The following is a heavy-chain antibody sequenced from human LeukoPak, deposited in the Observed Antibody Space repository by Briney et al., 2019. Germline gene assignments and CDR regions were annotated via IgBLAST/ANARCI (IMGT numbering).Heavy chain of an antibody. CDR2: INPNSGGP. CDR1: GYTFTGNY. V-gene: IGHV1-2*02. CDR3: ARDRYDFWSGPVDY. Sequence: GASVKVSCKASGYTFTGNYIHWVRQAPGQGLEWMGWINPNSGGPNYAQKFQGRVTMTLDTSISTAYMELSRLTSDDTAVYYCARDRYDFWSGPVDYWGQGTLATVSS. D-gene: IGHD3-3*01. J-gene: IGHJ4*02.